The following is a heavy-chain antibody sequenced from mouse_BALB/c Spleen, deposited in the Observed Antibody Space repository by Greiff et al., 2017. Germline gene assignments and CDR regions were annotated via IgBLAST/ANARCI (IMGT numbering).Heavy chain of an antibody. CDR1: GFNIKDYY. V-gene: IGHV14-4*02. Sequence: EVQLQQSGAELVRSGASVKLSCTASGFNIKDYYMHWVKQRPEQGLEWIGWIDPENGDTEYAPKFQGKATMTADTSSNTAYLQLSSLTSEDTAVYYCCYYGIAMDYWGQGTSVTVSS. J-gene: IGHJ4*01. D-gene: IGHD2-1*01. CDR3: CYYGIAMDY. CDR2: IDPENGDT.